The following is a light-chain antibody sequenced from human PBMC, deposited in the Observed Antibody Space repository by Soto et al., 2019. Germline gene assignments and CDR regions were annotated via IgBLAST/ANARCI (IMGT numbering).Light chain of an antibody. J-gene: IGKJ5*01. V-gene: IGKV3-11*01. CDR1: QSVSSY. CDR3: QQRSNWPIP. CDR2: DAS. Sequence: EMVITQAPASMTLYPGERATLSCRASQSVSSYLAWYQQKPGQAPRLLIYDASNRATGIPARFSGSGSGTDFTLTISSLEPEDFAVYYCQQRSNWPIPFGQGTRPAI.